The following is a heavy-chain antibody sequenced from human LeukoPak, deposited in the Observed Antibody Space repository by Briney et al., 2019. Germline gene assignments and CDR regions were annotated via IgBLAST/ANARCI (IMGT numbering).Heavy chain of an antibody. CDR3: ASGYDSSGYYSIDY. J-gene: IGHJ4*02. CDR2: ISSSSTYI. Sequence: GGSLRLSCAASGFTFSDYYMSWIRQAPGKGLEWVSSISSSSTYIYYADSVKGRFTISRDNAKNSLYLQMNSLRAEDTAVYYCASGYDSSGYYSIDYWGQGTLVTVSS. D-gene: IGHD3-22*01. CDR1: GFTFSDYY. V-gene: IGHV3-11*06.